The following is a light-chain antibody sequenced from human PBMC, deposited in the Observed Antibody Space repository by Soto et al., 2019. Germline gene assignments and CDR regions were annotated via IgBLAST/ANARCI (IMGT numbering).Light chain of an antibody. CDR1: QGIRDA. Sequence: DIQMTQSPSSLSASVGDRVTNTCRASQGIRDALGWYQQKPGKVPKRLIYSASSLQSGVPSRFSGSGSETEFTLTISSLQPEDFATYYCLQHSDYPFTFGQGTRLEI. J-gene: IGKJ2*01. CDR3: LQHSDYPFT. V-gene: IGKV1-17*01. CDR2: SAS.